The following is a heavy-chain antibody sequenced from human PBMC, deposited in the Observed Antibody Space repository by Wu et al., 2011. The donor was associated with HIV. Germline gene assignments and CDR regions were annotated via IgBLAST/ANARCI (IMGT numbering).Heavy chain of an antibody. CDR3: AGEPSLNFYDSSGDGAFDI. Sequence: VQLVQSWAEVKKPGSSVKVSCKASGGAFSSYGISWVRQAPGQGLEWMGGIIPVFGAARYAQKFQGRVTITADKSTSTAYMELSSLRSDDTAVYYCAGEPSLNFYDSSGDGAFDIWGQGTMVTVSS. V-gene: IGHV1-69*06. CDR1: GGAFSSYG. J-gene: IGHJ3*02. D-gene: IGHD3-22*01. CDR2: IIPVFGAA.